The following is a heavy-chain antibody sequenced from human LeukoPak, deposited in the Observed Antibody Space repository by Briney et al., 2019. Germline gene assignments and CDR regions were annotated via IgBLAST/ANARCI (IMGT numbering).Heavy chain of an antibody. CDR2: ISSSSNYI. CDR1: GFTFSSYS. D-gene: IGHD5-24*01. V-gene: IGHV3-21*01. Sequence: PGGSLRLSCAASGFTFSSYSMNWVRQAPGKGLEWVSSISSSSNYIYYADSVKGRFTISRDNAKNSLYLQMNSLRAEDTAVYYCARSMATITFSLDYWGQGTLVTVSS. J-gene: IGHJ4*02. CDR3: ARSMATITFSLDY.